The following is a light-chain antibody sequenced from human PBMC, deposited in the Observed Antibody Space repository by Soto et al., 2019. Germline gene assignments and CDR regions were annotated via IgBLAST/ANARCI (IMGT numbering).Light chain of an antibody. V-gene: IGLV2-8*01. CDR3: SSYAGSNFDV. CDR2: EVT. CDR1: SSDVGGDNY. Sequence: QSVLTQPPSASGSPGQSVTISCTGTSSDVGGDNYVSWYQQHPGKAPKLMIYEVTKRPSGVPDRFSGSKSGNTASLTVSGLQAEDEADYFCSSYAGSNFDVFGTGTKVTVL. J-gene: IGLJ1*01.